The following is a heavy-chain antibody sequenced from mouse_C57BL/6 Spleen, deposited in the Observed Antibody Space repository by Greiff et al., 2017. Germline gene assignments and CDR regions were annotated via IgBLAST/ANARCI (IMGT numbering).Heavy chain of an antibody. J-gene: IGHJ3*01. CDR2: IYPRDGST. CDR3: TKEDITAVVEGFAY. V-gene: IGHV1-85*01. Sequence: QVQLKQSGPELVKPGASVKLSCKASGYTFTSYDINWVKQRTGQGLEWIGWIYPRDGSTRYNEKFKGKATLTVDTSSSTAYMELHSLTSEDSAVYCCTKEDITAVVEGFAYWGQGTLVTVSA. CDR1: GYTFTSYD. D-gene: IGHD1-1*01.